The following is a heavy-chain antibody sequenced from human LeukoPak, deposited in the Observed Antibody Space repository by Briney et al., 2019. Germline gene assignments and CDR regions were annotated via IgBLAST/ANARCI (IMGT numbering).Heavy chain of an antibody. V-gene: IGHV4-30-4*01. CDR3: ARDRVPDGFYYYYGMDV. Sequence: SETLSLTCTVSGGSISSGDYYWSWIRQPPGKGLEWIGYIYYSGSTYYNLSLKSRVTISVDTSKNQFSLKLSSVTAADTAVYYCARDRVPDGFYYYYGMDVWGQGTTVTVSS. CDR2: IYYSGST. J-gene: IGHJ6*02. CDR1: GGSISSGDYY. D-gene: IGHD2-2*01.